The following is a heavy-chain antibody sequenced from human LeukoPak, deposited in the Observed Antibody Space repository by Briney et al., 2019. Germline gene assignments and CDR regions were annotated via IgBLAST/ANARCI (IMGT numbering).Heavy chain of an antibody. Sequence: SETLSLTCAVYGGSFSGYYWSWIRQPPGKGLEWIGEINHSGSTNYNPSLKSRVTISVDTSKNQFSLKLSSVTAADTAVCYCARVLGPFDYWGQGTLVTVSS. CDR2: INHSGST. D-gene: IGHD1-26*01. J-gene: IGHJ4*02. CDR3: ARVLGPFDY. CDR1: GGSFSGYY. V-gene: IGHV4-34*01.